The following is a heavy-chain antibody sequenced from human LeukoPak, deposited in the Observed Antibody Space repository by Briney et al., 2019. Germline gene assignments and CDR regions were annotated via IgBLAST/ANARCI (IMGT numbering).Heavy chain of an antibody. J-gene: IGHJ6*02. V-gene: IGHV3-11*05. CDR2: ISSSSSYT. CDR1: GFTFSDYY. CDR3: ARASTVTDAFDYYYYGMDV. Sequence: PGGSLRLSCAASGFTFSDYYMSWIRQAPGKGLEVVSYISSSSSYTNYADSVKGRFTISRDNAKNSLYLQMNGLRAEDTAVYYCARASTVTDAFDYYYYGMDVWGQGTTVTVSS. D-gene: IGHD4-17*01.